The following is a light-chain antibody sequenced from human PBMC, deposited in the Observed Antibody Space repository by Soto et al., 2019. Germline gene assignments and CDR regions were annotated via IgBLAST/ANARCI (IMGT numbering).Light chain of an antibody. V-gene: IGKV3-15*01. CDR3: QHYTYWPRT. CDR1: QSVGAN. J-gene: IGKJ1*01. Sequence: EIVMTQSPATLSVSPGERATLSCRASQSVGANLAWYQQKPGQAPRLLIYGASTRAAGISPRFRGGGSGTEFTLTISSLQSEGFGVYYCQHYTYWPRTFGQGAKVGIK. CDR2: GAS.